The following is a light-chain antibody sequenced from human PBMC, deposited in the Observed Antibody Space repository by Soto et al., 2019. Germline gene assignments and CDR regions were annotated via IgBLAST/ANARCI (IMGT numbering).Light chain of an antibody. V-gene: IGKV1-9*01. CDR3: QHVKTYPRT. J-gene: IGKJ4*01. CDR2: GES. CDR1: QAVPNN. Sequence: DIHLTQSPSFLSASEGDRVTITCRPSQAVPNNMAWYQQKPGKPPKLLIYGESTLHSGVPSRFSGRKSGTQFTLTIDSLQPEDFATYYCQHVKTYPRTFGGGTKV.